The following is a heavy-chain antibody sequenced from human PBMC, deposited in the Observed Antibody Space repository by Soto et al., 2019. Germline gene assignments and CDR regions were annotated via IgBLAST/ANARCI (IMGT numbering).Heavy chain of an antibody. Sequence: EVQLVESGGGLVQPGGSLRLSCAASGFTFSSYWMHWVRQAPGKGLVWVSRINSDGSSTYYADSVKGRFTISRDNAKNTLYLQRNSLRAEDTAVYYCASHIVVVTATRSVDYWGQGTLVTVSS. CDR2: INSDGSST. CDR1: GFTFSSYW. D-gene: IGHD2-21*02. CDR3: ASHIVVVTATRSVDY. V-gene: IGHV3-74*01. J-gene: IGHJ4*02.